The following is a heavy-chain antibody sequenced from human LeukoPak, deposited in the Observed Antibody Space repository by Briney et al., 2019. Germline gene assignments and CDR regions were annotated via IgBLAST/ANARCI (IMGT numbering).Heavy chain of an antibody. V-gene: IGHV3-23*01. J-gene: IGHJ4*02. CDR1: GFIFSNYA. CDR2: ISDNGDST. D-gene: IGHD1-26*01. CDR3: AKDPTGWEPYYFDY. Sequence: GGSLRLSCAASGFIFSNYAMSWVRQAPGKGLEWVSSISDNGDSTYYADSVKGRFSISRDNSRNTLYLQVNSLRADDTAVYYCAKDPTGWEPYYFDYWGQGTLVTVSS.